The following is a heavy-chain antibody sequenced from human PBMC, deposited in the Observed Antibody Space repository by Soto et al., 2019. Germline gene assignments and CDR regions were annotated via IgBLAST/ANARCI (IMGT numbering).Heavy chain of an antibody. D-gene: IGHD4-17*01. CDR1: GFTFSSYS. CDR3: ARDRGTVTESD. V-gene: IGHV3-21*01. Sequence: GGSLRLSCAASGFTFSSYSMNWVRQAPGKGLEWVSSISSSSSYIYYADSVKGRFTISRDNAKNSLYLQMNSLRAEDTAVYYCARDRGTVTESDWGQGTLVTVSS. CDR2: ISSSSSYI. J-gene: IGHJ4*02.